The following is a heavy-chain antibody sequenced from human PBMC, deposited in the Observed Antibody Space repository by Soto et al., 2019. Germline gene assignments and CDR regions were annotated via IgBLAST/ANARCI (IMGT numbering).Heavy chain of an antibody. Sequence: ASVKVSRKASGYTFTSYGISWVRQAPGQGLEWMGWISAYNGNTNYAQKLQGRVTMTTDTSTSTAYMELRSLRSDDTAVYYCARVLRFLEAFDPWGQGTLVTVSS. CDR2: ISAYNGNT. J-gene: IGHJ5*02. CDR3: ARVLRFLEAFDP. D-gene: IGHD3-3*01. V-gene: IGHV1-18*01. CDR1: GYTFTSYG.